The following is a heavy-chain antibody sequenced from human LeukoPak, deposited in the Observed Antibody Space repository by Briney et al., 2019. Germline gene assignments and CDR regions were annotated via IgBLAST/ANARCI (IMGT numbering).Heavy chain of an antibody. CDR1: GFTFSSYG. CDR3: AKDTANQDPYDSSGYSDY. D-gene: IGHD3-22*01. Sequence: GGSLRLSCAASGFTFSSYGMHWVRQAPDKGLERVAFIRYDGSNKYYADSVKGRFTISRDNSKNTLYLQMNSLRAEDTAVYYCAKDTANQDPYDSSGYSDYWGQGTLVTVSS. J-gene: IGHJ4*02. CDR2: IRYDGSNK. V-gene: IGHV3-30*02.